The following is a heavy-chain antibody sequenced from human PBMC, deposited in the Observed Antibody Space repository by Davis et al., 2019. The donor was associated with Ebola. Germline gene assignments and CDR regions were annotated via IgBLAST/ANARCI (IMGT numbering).Heavy chain of an antibody. V-gene: IGHV1-3*01. D-gene: IGHD2-15*01. CDR2: INAGNGNT. CDR3: ARGYCSGGSCYSGWFDP. CDR1: GYTFTSYA. Sequence: ASVKVSCKASGYTFTSYAMHWVRQAPGQRLEWMGWINAGNGNTKYSQKFQGRVTITADESTSTAYMELSSLRSEDTAVYYCARGYCSGGSCYSGWFDPWGRGTLVTVSS. J-gene: IGHJ5*02.